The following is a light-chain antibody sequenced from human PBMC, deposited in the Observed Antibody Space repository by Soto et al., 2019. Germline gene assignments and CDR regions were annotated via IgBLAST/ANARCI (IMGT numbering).Light chain of an antibody. Sequence: IQMTQSPSSLSASVGDRVTITCRASQGISSYLAWYLQKPGKAPKLLIYGASTLQSGVPSRFSGSGSGTEFTLTVSSLQPEDFATYYCQQLNAYPHSFGGGTTVDIK. V-gene: IGKV1-9*01. CDR1: QGISSY. CDR2: GAS. CDR3: QQLNAYPHS. J-gene: IGKJ4*01.